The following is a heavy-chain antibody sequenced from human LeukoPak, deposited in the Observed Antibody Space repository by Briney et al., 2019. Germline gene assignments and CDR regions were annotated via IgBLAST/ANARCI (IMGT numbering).Heavy chain of an antibody. CDR2: INHSGST. V-gene: IGHV4-34*01. CDR3: AREGYYHAYFDY. CDR1: GGSFSGYY. Sequence: SETLSLTCAVYGGSFSGYYWSRIRQPPGKGLEWIGEINHSGSTNYNPSLKSRVTISVDTSKNQFSLKLSSVTAADTAVYYCAREGYYHAYFDYWGQGTLVTVSS. D-gene: IGHD3-22*01. J-gene: IGHJ4*02.